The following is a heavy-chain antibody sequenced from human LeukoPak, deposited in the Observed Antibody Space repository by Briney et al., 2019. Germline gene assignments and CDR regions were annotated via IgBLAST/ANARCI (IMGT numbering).Heavy chain of an antibody. CDR3: ARWGSRSGDAFDI. J-gene: IGHJ3*02. D-gene: IGHD3-10*01. V-gene: IGHV3-11*01. CDR2: ISSSGSTI. Sequence: PGGSLRLSCAVSGFTFSDYYMSWIRQAPGKGLEWVSYISSSGSTIYYSDSVKGRFTISRDNAKNSLYLQVDSLRAEDTAVYYCARWGSRSGDAFDIWGQGTMVTVSP. CDR1: GFTFSDYY.